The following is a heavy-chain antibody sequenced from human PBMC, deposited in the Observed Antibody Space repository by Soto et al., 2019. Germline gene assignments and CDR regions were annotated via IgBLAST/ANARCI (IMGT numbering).Heavy chain of an antibody. J-gene: IGHJ5*02. CDR1: GGTFSSYA. D-gene: IGHD3-10*01. CDR2: IIPIFGTA. Sequence: QVQLVQSGAEVKKPGSSVKVSCKASGGTFSSYAISWVRQAPGQGLDWMGGIIPIFGTANYAQKFQGRVTITADESTSTAYMELSSLRSEDTAVYYCARGITMVRGNPGGFDPCGQVTLVTVSS. V-gene: IGHV1-69*01. CDR3: ARGITMVRGNPGGFDP.